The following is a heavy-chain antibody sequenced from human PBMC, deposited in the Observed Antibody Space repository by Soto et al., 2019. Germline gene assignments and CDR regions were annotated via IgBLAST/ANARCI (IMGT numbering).Heavy chain of an antibody. D-gene: IGHD1-26*01. CDR1: GGSFSGYY. V-gene: IGHV4-34*01. J-gene: IGHJ5*02. CDR2: INHSGST. Sequence: PSETLSLTCAVYGGSFSGYYWSWIRQPPGKGLEWIGEINHSGSTNYNPSLKSRVTISVDTSKNQFSLKLSSVTAADTAVYYCASHGGSWFDPWGQGTLVTVSS. CDR3: ASHGGSWFDP.